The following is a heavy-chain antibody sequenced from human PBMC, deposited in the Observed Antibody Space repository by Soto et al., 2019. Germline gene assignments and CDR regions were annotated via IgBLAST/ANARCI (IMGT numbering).Heavy chain of an antibody. D-gene: IGHD3-22*01. CDR2: ISAYNGNT. J-gene: IGHJ5*02. V-gene: IGHV1-18*01. CDR1: GYTFTSYG. Sequence: GASVKVSCKASGYTFTSYGISWVRQAPGQGLEWMGWISAYNGNTNYAQKLQGRVTMTTDTSTSTAYMELRSLRSDDTAVYYCARDVITMILGNWFDPWGQGTLVTVSS. CDR3: ARDVITMILGNWFDP.